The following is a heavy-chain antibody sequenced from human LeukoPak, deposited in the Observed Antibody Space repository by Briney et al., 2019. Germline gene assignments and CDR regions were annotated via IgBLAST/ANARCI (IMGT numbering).Heavy chain of an antibody. D-gene: IGHD3-3*01. CDR3: ARGVGMDFWEYYFDY. Sequence: GRSLRLSCAASGFTFSSYAMHWVRQAPGKGLEWVAVISYDGSNKYYADSVKGRFTISRDNSKNTLYLQMNSLRAEDTAVYYCARGVGMDFWEYYFDYWGQGTLVTVSS. J-gene: IGHJ4*02. CDR2: ISYDGSNK. CDR1: GFTFSSYA. V-gene: IGHV3-30-3*01.